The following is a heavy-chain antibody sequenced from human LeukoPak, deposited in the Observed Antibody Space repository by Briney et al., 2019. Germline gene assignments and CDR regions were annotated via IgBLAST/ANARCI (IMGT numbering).Heavy chain of an antibody. Sequence: GSLRLSCAASGFTFSSYWMSWVRQAPGKGLEWVANIKQDGSEKYYVDSVKGRFTISRDNAKNSLYLQMNSLRAEDTAVYYCARAGSSSPRSGGYYYYYMDVWGKGTTVTVSS. J-gene: IGHJ6*03. D-gene: IGHD6-6*01. CDR2: IKQDGSEK. CDR3: ARAGSSSPRSGGYYYYYMDV. V-gene: IGHV3-7*01. CDR1: GFTFSSYW.